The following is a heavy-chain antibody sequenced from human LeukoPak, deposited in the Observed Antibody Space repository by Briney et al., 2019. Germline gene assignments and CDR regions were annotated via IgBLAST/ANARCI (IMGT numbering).Heavy chain of an antibody. CDR1: GGSFSGYY. CDR3: ARGGGDIVVVPAALDY. Sequence: KPSETLSLTCAVYGGSFSGYYWSWIRQPPGKGLEWIGEINHSGSTNYNPSLKSRVTISVDTSKNQFSLKLSSVTAADTAVYYCARGGGDIVVVPAALDYWGQGTLVTVSS. D-gene: IGHD2-2*01. J-gene: IGHJ4*02. V-gene: IGHV4-34*01. CDR2: INHSGST.